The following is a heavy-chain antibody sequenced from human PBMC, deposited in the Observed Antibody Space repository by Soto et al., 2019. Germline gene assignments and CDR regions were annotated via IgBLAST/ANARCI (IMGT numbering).Heavy chain of an antibody. CDR3: ARQKAPYYDSSEGLGFDY. V-gene: IGHV5-51*01. J-gene: IGHJ4*02. CDR2: IYPGDSDT. D-gene: IGHD3-22*01. CDR1: GYLFTSYC. Sequence: GEAHKLSCNGSGYLFTSYCIGWGRRLPGKGLEWMGIIYPGDSDTRYSPSFQGQVTISADKSISTAYLQWSSLKASDTAMYYCARQKAPYYDSSEGLGFDYWGQGTLVTGSS.